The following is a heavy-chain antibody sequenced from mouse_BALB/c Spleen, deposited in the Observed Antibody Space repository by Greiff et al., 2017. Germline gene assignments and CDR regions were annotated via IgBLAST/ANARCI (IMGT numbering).Heavy chain of an antibody. J-gene: IGHJ2*01. V-gene: IGHV5-4*02. Sequence: EVQGVESGGGLVKPGGSLKLSCAASGFTFSDYYMYWVRQTPEKRLEWVATISDGGSYTYYPDSVKGRFTISRDNAKNNLYLQMSSLKSEDTAMYYCARENFDYWGQGTTLTVSS. CDR3: ARENFDY. CDR2: ISDGGSYT. CDR1: GFTFSDYY.